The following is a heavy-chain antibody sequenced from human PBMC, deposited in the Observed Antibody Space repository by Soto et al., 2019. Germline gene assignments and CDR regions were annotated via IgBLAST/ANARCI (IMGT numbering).Heavy chain of an antibody. CDR3: ASLGYCSSTSCYTDWFDP. J-gene: IGHJ5*02. V-gene: IGHV4-4*02. CDR1: GGSISISNW. Sequence: TSETLSLTCAVSGGSISISNWCSCVRQPPGKGLEWIGEIYHSGSTNYNPSLKSRVTISVDKSKNQFPLKLSSVTAADTAVYYCASLGYCSSTSCYTDWFDPWGQGTLVTVSS. CDR2: IYHSGST. D-gene: IGHD2-2*02.